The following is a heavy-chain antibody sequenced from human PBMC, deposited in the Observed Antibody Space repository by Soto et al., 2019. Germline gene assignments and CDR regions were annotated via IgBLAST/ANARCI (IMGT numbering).Heavy chain of an antibody. D-gene: IGHD2-2*01. CDR1: GGSISSGDYY. CDR3: ARGSYCSSTSCPGAWFDP. J-gene: IGHJ5*02. Sequence: SETLSLTCTVSGGSISSGDYYWSWIRQPPGKGLEWIGYIFHSGTTNYNPSLKSRVTISVDTSKNQFSLNLSSLTTADTAVYYCARGSYCSSTSCPGAWFDPWGQGTLVTVSS. V-gene: IGHV4-61*08. CDR2: IFHSGTT.